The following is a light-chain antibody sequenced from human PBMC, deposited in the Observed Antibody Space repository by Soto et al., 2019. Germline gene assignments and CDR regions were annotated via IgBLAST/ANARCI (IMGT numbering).Light chain of an antibody. CDR1: SSDVGGYNY. J-gene: IGLJ1*01. CDR2: DVS. Sequence: QSALTQPRSASGSPGQSVTISCTGTSSDVGGYNYVSWYQQYPGTAPKLMIYDVSLRPSGVPDRFSGSKSGNTASLTISGLQAEDEADYYCCSYAGTYTFYVFGSGTKVTVL. CDR3: CSYAGTYTFYV. V-gene: IGLV2-11*01.